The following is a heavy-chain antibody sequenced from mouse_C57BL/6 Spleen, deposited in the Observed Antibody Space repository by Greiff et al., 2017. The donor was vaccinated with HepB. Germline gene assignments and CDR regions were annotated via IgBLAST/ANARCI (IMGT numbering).Heavy chain of an antibody. Sequence: EVQLQQSGPELVKPGASVKMSCKASGYTFTDYNMHWVKQSHGKSLEWIGYINPNNGGTSYNQKFKGKATLTVNKSSSTAYMELRSLTSEDSAVYYCAREGTGPLYFDYWGQGTTLTVSS. CDR3: AREGTGPLYFDY. D-gene: IGHD4-1*01. CDR1: GYTFTDYN. V-gene: IGHV1-22*01. CDR2: INPNNGGT. J-gene: IGHJ2*01.